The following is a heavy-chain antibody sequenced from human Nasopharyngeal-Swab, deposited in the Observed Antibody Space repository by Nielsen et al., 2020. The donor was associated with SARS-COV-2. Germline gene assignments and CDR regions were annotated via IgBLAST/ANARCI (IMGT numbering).Heavy chain of an antibody. CDR1: GGSFSGYY. CDR3: ARGVER. Sequence: SETLSLTCAVYGGSFSGYYWSWIRQPPGKGLEWIGEIHHSGSTNYNPSLKSRVTISVDTSKNQFSLKLSSVTAADTAVYYCARGVERWGQGTLVTVSS. V-gene: IGHV4-34*01. CDR2: IHHSGST. J-gene: IGHJ4*02.